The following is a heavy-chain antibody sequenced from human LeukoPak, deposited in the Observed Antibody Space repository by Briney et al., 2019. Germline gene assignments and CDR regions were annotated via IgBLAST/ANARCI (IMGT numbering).Heavy chain of an antibody. D-gene: IGHD6-19*01. V-gene: IGHV3-23*01. J-gene: IGHJ4*02. CDR1: GFTFSSYA. Sequence: GGSLRLSCAASGFTFSSYAMSWVRQAPGKGLEWVSAISGSGGSTYYADSVKGRFTISRDTSKNTLNLQMNSLRAEDTAVYYCAKGQTSGWYYFDYWGQGTLVTVSS. CDR2: ISGSGGST. CDR3: AKGQTSGWYYFDY.